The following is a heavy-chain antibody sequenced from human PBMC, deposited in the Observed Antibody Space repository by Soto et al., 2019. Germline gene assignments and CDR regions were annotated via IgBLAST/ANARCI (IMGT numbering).Heavy chain of an antibody. CDR1: GFTFSSYG. CDR2: IWYDGSNK. Sequence: GGSLRLSCAASGFTFSSYGMHWVRQAPGKGLEWVAVIWYDGSNKYYADSVKGRFTISRDNSKNTLYLQMNSLRAEDTAVYYCARDYYDFWSGYSSLLHYYGMDVWGQGT. J-gene: IGHJ6*02. V-gene: IGHV3-33*01. CDR3: ARDYYDFWSGYSSLLHYYGMDV. D-gene: IGHD3-3*01.